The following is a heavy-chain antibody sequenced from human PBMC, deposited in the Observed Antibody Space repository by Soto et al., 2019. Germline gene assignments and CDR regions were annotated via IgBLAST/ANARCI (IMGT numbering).Heavy chain of an antibody. D-gene: IGHD5-12*01. Sequence: HPGGSLRLSCVVSGFTFEEHTIHWVRQAPGKGLEWISLLSWDGGTTYYAESVKGRFTISRDSGTNSVFLQMDSLRSEDTALYYCTRVQKKYRTTSGVDFDSWGQGTQLTVSS. V-gene: IGHV3-43*01. CDR2: LSWDGGTT. J-gene: IGHJ4*02. CDR1: GFTFEEHT. CDR3: TRVQKKYRTTSGVDFDS.